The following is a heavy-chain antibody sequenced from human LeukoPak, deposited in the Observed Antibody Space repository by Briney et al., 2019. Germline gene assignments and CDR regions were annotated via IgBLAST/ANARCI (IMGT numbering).Heavy chain of an antibody. D-gene: IGHD5-18*01. Sequence: SETLSLTCTVSGGSISSYYWNWIRQPPGKGLEWVGYIYYSGSTKDNPSLKSRVTISVDTSKNQFSLKLTSVAAADTAVYYCARGRYSYVPFDYWGQGTLVTVSS. CDR1: GGSISSYY. CDR3: ARGRYSYVPFDY. V-gene: IGHV4-59*08. CDR2: IYYSGST. J-gene: IGHJ4*02.